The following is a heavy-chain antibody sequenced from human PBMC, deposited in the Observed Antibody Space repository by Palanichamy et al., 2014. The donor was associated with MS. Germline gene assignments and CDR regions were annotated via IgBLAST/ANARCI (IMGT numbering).Heavy chain of an antibody. CDR2: INAGNGNT. Sequence: VQLVQFGAEVKKPGASVKVSCKASGYAFTDYAIHWVRQAPGQRLEWMGWINAGNGNTKYSQKFQSRVTITRDTSADTAYMELSSLRSEDTALYYCAREHDSWSGYSFDFWGQGTLVTASS. CDR3: AREHDSWSGYSFDF. CDR1: GYAFTDYA. D-gene: IGHD3-3*01. J-gene: IGHJ4*02. V-gene: IGHV1-3*01.